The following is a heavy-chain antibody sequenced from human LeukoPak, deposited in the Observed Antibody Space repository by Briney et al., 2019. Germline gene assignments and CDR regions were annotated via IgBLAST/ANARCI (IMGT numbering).Heavy chain of an antibody. D-gene: IGHD3-22*01. Sequence: GGSLRFSCAASGFTFSSYAMSWVRQAPGKGLEWVSGISGSGDNTYYADSVKGRFTISRDNSKNTLYVQVNSLGTEDTAAYYCAKGSYYDSSGSFYFDYWGQGTLVTVSS. CDR1: GFTFSSYA. CDR3: AKGSYYDSSGSFYFDY. J-gene: IGHJ4*02. V-gene: IGHV3-23*01. CDR2: ISGSGDNT.